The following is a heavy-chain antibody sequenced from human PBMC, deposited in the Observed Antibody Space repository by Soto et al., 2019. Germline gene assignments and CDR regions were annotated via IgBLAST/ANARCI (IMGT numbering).Heavy chain of an antibody. CDR1: GDSISTVAYF. V-gene: IGHV4-30-4*01. CDR2: IYKSATT. J-gene: IGHJ5*02. CDR3: ARGRYCLTGRCFPNWFDA. D-gene: IGHD2-15*01. Sequence: QVQLLESGPGLVKPSQTLSLTCSVSGDSISTVAYFWAWIRQPPGQALESLGYIYKSATTYYNPSFESRVAISLDTSKSQFSLDVTSVTAADTAVYFCARGRYCLTGRCFPNWFDAWVQGTLVTVSS.